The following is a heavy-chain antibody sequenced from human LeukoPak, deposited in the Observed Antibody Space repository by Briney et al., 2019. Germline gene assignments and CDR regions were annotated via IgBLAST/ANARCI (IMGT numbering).Heavy chain of an antibody. CDR2: ISADNGNT. CDR1: GYTFTSYG. CDR3: ARGEGGTILTGHYNWFDP. V-gene: IGHV1-18*01. J-gene: IGHJ5*02. D-gene: IGHD3-9*01. Sequence: ASVKVSCKASGYTFTSYGISWVRQAPGQGLEWMGWISADNGNTNYAHKLKGRFTITKDTSTSKAYMDVRSLRSDGTAVYYCARGEGGTILTGHYNWFDPWGQGTLVSVSS.